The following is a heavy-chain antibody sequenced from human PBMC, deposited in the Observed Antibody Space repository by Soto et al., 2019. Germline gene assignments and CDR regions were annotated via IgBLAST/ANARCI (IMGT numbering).Heavy chain of an antibody. CDR2: IYSGGST. CDR1: GFTVSSNY. J-gene: IGHJ3*02. V-gene: IGHV3-53*01. Sequence: PGGSLRLSCAASGFTVSSNYMSWVRQAPGKGLEWVSVIYSGGSTYYADSVKGRFTISRDNSKNTLYLQMNSLRAEDTAVYYCARYSRSGYYSPNDAFDSWGQGTMVTVAS. D-gene: IGHD3-3*01. CDR3: ARYSRSGYYSPNDAFDS.